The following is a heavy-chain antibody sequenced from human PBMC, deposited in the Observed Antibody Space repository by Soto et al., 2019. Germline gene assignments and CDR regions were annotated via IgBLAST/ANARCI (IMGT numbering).Heavy chain of an antibody. Sequence: PGGSLRLSCAASGFTFSSYSMNWVRQAPGKGLEWVSYISSSSSTIYYADSVKGRFTISRDNAKNSLYLQMNSLRDEDTAVYYCARDVLDDITYPNYYGMAVWGQGTTVTVSS. CDR3: ARDVLDDITYPNYYGMAV. V-gene: IGHV3-48*02. D-gene: IGHD3-9*01. J-gene: IGHJ6*02. CDR2: ISSSSSTI. CDR1: GFTFSSYS.